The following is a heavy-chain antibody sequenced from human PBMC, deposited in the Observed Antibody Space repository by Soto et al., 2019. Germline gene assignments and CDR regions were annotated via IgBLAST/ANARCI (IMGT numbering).Heavy chain of an antibody. CDR3: GKEEATSIALAS. V-gene: IGHV3-30*18. CDR1: GFTFSSNG. CDR2: ISYDGSNK. Sequence: QVQLVESGGGVVQPGRSLTLSCAASGFTFSSNGMHWVRQAPGKGLEWLAVISYDGSNKYYADSVKGRFTISRDNSKNTLSLQMNSLRPEDTAVYYCGKEEATSIALASWGQGTLVTVSS. D-gene: IGHD6-6*01. J-gene: IGHJ5*02.